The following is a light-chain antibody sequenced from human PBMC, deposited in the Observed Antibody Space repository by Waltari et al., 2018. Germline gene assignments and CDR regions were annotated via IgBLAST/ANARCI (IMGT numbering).Light chain of an antibody. CDR3: QQRHNWPLT. Sequence: EIVLTQSPATLSFSPGERATLSCRASQSVRSYLAWYQQKPGQAPRLLIYDTSNRASGIPARFSGSGSGTDFSLSISSLEPEDFAVYYCQQRHNWPLTFGGGTKVEIK. J-gene: IGKJ4*01. CDR1: QSVRSY. V-gene: IGKV3-11*01. CDR2: DTS.